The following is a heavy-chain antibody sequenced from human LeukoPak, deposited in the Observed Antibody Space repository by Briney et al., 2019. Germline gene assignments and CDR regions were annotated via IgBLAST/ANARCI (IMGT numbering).Heavy chain of an antibody. CDR1: GGSFSGYY. J-gene: IGHJ6*02. CDR3: ARGVSISIFGVVIQYYYYDMDV. V-gene: IGHV4-34*01. D-gene: IGHD3-3*01. CDR2: INHSGST. Sequence: SETLSLTCAVYGGSFSGYYWSWIRQPPGKGPEWIGEINHSGSTNYNPSLKSRVTISVDTSKNQFSLKLSSVTAADTAVYYCARGVSISIFGVVIQYYYYDMDVWGQGTTVTVSS.